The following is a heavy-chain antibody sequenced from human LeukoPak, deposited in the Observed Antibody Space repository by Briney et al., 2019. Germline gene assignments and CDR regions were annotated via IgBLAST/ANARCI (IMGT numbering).Heavy chain of an antibody. V-gene: IGHV3-33*01. J-gene: IGHJ4*02. CDR3: ARDQAVAGYVDY. D-gene: IGHD6-19*01. CDR2: IWYDGSNK. CDR1: GFTFSSYG. Sequence: GRSLRLSCAAPGFTFSSYGMHWVRQAPGKGLEWVAVIWYDGSNKYYADPVKGRFTISRDNSKNTLYLQMNSLRAEDTAVYYCARDQAVAGYVDYWGQGTLVTVSS.